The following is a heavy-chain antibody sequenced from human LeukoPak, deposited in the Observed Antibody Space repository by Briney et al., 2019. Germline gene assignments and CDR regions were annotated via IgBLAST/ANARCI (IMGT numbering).Heavy chain of an antibody. CDR3: ARGLLSHFDY. CDR2: INHSGST. J-gene: IGHJ4*02. CDR1: GGSFSGYY. D-gene: IGHD2-21*02. V-gene: IGHV4-34*01. Sequence: SETLSLTCAVYGGSFSGYYRSWIRQPPGKGLEWIGEINHSGSTNYNPSLKSRVTISVDTSKNQFSLKLSSVTAADTAVYYCARGLLSHFDYWGQGTLVTVSS.